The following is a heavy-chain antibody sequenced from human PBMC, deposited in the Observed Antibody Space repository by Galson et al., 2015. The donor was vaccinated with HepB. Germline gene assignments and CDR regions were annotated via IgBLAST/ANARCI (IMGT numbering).Heavy chain of an antibody. CDR2: IYSGGST. Sequence: SLRLSCAASGFTVSSNYMSWVRQAPGKGLEWVSVIYSGGSTYYADSVKGRFTISRDNAKNSLYLQMNSLRAEDTAVYYCASGETLNTGYDFWSGYYTTYYYYYMDVWGKGTTVTVSS. V-gene: IGHV3-53*01. CDR3: ASGETLNTGYDFWSGYYTTYYYYYMDV. D-gene: IGHD3-3*01. CDR1: GFTVSSNY. J-gene: IGHJ6*03.